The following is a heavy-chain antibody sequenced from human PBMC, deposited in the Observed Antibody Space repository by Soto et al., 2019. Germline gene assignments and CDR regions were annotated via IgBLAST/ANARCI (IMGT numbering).Heavy chain of an antibody. J-gene: IGHJ6*02. CDR2: IDPSDSYT. CDR1: GYSFTSYW. Sequence: GESLKISCKGSGYSFTSYWISWVRQMPGKGLEWMGRIDPSDSYTNYSPSFQGHVTISADKSISTAYLQWSSLKASDTAMYYCARTGWGDIVVVPAAIDLYYYGMDVWRQGTTVTVSS. V-gene: IGHV5-10-1*01. CDR3: ARTGWGDIVVVPAAIDLYYYGMDV. D-gene: IGHD2-2*02.